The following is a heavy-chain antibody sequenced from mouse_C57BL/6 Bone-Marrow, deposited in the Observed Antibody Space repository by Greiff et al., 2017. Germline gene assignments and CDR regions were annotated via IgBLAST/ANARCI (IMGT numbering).Heavy chain of an antibody. V-gene: IGHV14-4*01. CDR2: IDPETGDT. Sequence: VQLQQSGAELVRPGASVKLSCTASGFNIKDDYMHWVKQRPEQGLEWIGWIDPETGDTEYASKFQGKATITADTSSNTAYLQLSSLTSEDTAVYYCTTYSNPYYAMDYWGQGTSVTVSA. J-gene: IGHJ4*01. CDR1: GFNIKDDY. D-gene: IGHD2-5*01. CDR3: TTYSNPYYAMDY.